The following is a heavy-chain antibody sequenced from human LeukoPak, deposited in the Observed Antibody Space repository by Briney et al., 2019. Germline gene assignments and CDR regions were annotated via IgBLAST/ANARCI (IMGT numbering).Heavy chain of an antibody. J-gene: IGHJ4*02. D-gene: IGHD3-10*01. CDR3: AHRRTYYYGSGSYYNPYYFDY. CDR1: GVSLSTSGVG. V-gene: IGHV2-5*02. Sequence: SGPTLVNPTQTLTLTCTFSGVSLSTSGVGVGWIRQPPGKALEWFALIYWDDDKRYSPSLKSRLTITKDTSKNQVVLTMTNMDPVDTATYYCAHRRTYYYGSGSYYNPYYFDYWGQGTLVTVSS. CDR2: IYWDDDK.